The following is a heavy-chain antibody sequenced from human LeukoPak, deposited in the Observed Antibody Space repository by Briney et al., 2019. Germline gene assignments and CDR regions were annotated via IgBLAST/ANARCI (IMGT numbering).Heavy chain of an antibody. J-gene: IGHJ6*03. Sequence: PGGSLRLSCAVSGLPFSHYDMNWVRQARGKGLEWVSYISSSGSTIYYADSVKGRFTISRDNAKNSLYLQMNSLRAEDTAVYYCARDGAVAGYYYYYYMDVWGKGTTVTISS. CDR3: ARDGAVAGYYYYYYMDV. CDR2: ISSSGSTI. CDR1: GLPFSHYD. D-gene: IGHD6-19*01. V-gene: IGHV3-48*03.